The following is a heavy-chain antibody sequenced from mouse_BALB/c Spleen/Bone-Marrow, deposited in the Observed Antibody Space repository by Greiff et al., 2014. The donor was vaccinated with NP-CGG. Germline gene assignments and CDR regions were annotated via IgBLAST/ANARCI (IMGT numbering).Heavy chain of an antibody. CDR1: GFTFSNLG. D-gene: IGHD1-1*01. CDR3: ARSTWSYYNGMDY. Sequence: EVQVVESGGGLVQPGGSRKLSCAASGFTFSNLGIHWVRQAPEKGLEWVAYISGVSSTIYYADTVKGRFTISRDNPKNTLFLQMTSLRSEDTAMYYCARSTWSYYNGMDYWGQGTSVTVSS. J-gene: IGHJ4*01. V-gene: IGHV5-17*02. CDR2: ISGVSSTI.